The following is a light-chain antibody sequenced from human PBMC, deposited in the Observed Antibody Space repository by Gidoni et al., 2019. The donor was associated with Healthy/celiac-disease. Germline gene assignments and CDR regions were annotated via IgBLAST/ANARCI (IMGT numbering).Light chain of an antibody. J-gene: IGKJ4*01. V-gene: IGKV3-11*01. CDR1: QRVSSY. CDR2: DAS. CDR3: QQRSNWPPR. Sequence: EIVLTQSPATLSLSPGERATLSCRASQRVSSYLAWYQQKPGQAPRLLIYDASNRATGIPARCSGSGSGTDFTLTISSLEPEDFAVYYCQQRSNWPPRFGGGTKVEIK.